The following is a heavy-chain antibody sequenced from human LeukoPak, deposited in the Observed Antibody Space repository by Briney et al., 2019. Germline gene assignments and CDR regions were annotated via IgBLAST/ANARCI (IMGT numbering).Heavy chain of an antibody. Sequence: ASVKVSCKASGGTYTGYYMHWVRQAPGQGLEWMGWINPNSGGTKYAQKFQGRVTMTRDTSISTAYMELSRLRSDDTAVYYCARDWQYCSGGSCYSKDAFDIWGQGTMVTVSS. V-gene: IGHV1-2*02. CDR1: GGTYTGYY. CDR2: INPNSGGT. CDR3: ARDWQYCSGGSCYSKDAFDI. D-gene: IGHD2-15*01. J-gene: IGHJ3*02.